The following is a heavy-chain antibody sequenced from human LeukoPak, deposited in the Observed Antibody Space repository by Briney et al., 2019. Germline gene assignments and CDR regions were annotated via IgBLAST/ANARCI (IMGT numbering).Heavy chain of an antibody. Sequence: SGPPLLHPTGTLTLRCTFLRFSLRTDGVGVGWIRQPPGKALEWLAPIYWNDDKRYRPSLKSRLTITKDNSKNQVVLTMINMDPVDTATYYCAHRLRNGDYPHYYNNYNGLDFWGQGTTVTVSS. J-gene: IGHJ6*02. V-gene: IGHV2-5*01. D-gene: IGHD4-17*01. CDR1: RFSLRTDGVG. CDR2: IYWNDDK. CDR3: AHRLRNGDYPHYYNNYNGLDF.